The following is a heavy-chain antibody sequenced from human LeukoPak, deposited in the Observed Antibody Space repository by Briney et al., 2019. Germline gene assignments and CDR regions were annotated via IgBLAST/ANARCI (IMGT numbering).Heavy chain of an antibody. D-gene: IGHD6-13*01. CDR1: GYTFTSYG. J-gene: IGHJ5*02. CDR3: ARDARIAAAGNYWFDP. V-gene: IGHV1-18*01. Sequence: GASVKVSCKASGYTFTSYGISWVRQAPGQGLEWMGWISAYNGNTNYAQKLQGRVTMTTDTSTSTAYMELRSLRSDDTAVYYCARDARIAAAGNYWFDPWGQGSLVTVSS. CDR2: ISAYNGNT.